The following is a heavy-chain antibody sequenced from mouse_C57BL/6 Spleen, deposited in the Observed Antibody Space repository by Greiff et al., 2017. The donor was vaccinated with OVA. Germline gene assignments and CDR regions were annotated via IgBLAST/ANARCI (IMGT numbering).Heavy chain of an antibody. CDR2: INPSSGYT. CDR3: ARPYYGSSYVPFDY. D-gene: IGHD1-1*01. V-gene: IGHV1-7*01. Sequence: VQLQQSGAELAKPGASVQLSCKASGYTFTRYWMHWVTQRPGQGLEWIGYINPSSGYTKYNQKFKDKATLTADKSSSTAYMQLSSLTYEDSAVYYCARPYYGSSYVPFDYWGQGTTLTVSS. J-gene: IGHJ2*01. CDR1: GYTFTRYW.